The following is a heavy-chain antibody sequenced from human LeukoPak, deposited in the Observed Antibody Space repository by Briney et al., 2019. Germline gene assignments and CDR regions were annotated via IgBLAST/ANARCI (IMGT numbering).Heavy chain of an antibody. CDR3: ARAPLYYFDY. CDR2: IYYNGNT. CDR1: DGSINSYY. Sequence: NPSETLSLTCSVSDGSINSYYWNWIRRPPGKGLEWIGYIYYNGNTNYSPSLKSRVTISVDTSKNQFSLKLSSVTAADTAVYYCARAPLYYFDYWGQGTLVTVSS. V-gene: IGHV4-59*01. J-gene: IGHJ4*02.